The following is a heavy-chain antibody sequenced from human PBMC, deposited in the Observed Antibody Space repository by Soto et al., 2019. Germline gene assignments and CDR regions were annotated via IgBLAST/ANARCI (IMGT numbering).Heavy chain of an antibody. J-gene: IGHJ3*02. V-gene: IGHV4-38-2*02. CDR2: IYHIGST. Sequence: LETQSLTCAVSGYSISTGSYRGWIRQRPGKGLEWIGSIYHIGSTYCNPSLKSRVTISVDTSKNQFSLKLSSVTAADTAVYYCAREGYYDSSGYSSHDAFDIWGQGTMVTVS. D-gene: IGHD3-22*01. CDR1: GYSISTGSY. CDR3: AREGYYDSSGYSSHDAFDI.